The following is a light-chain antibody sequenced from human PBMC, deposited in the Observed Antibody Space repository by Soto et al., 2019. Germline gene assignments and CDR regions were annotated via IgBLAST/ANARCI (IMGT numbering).Light chain of an antibody. CDR1: SSDVGSYNR. Sequence: QSALTQPPSVSGSPGQSVTISCTGTSSDVGSYNRVSWYQQPPGTAPKLMIHEVSNRPSGVPDRFSGSKFGNTASLTISGLQAEDEADYYCSSYTSSSTLVFGGGTKLTVL. V-gene: IGLV2-18*02. J-gene: IGLJ2*01. CDR2: EVS. CDR3: SSYTSSSTLV.